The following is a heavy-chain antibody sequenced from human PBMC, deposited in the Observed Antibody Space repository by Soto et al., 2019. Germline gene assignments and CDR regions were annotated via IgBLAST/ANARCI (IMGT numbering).Heavy chain of an antibody. Sequence: GESLKISCEGSGYSFTNYWIGWVRPMPGKGLEWMGIIYPGDSDTRYSPSFQGQVTISADKSISTAYLQWSSLKASDTAMYYCSKSRTKGGGYNWFDPWGQGTLVTVSS. D-gene: IGHD2-8*01. CDR1: GYSFTNYW. CDR2: IYPGDSDT. V-gene: IGHV5-51*01. CDR3: SKSRTKGGGYNWFDP. J-gene: IGHJ5*02.